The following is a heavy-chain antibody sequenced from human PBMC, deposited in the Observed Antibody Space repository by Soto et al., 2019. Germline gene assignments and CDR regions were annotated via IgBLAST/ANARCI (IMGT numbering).Heavy chain of an antibody. V-gene: IGHV1-18*01. Sequence: QVQLVQSGAEVKKPGASVKVSCTASGYTFTSYGISWVRQAPGQGLEWMGWISAYNGNTNYAKKLQGRVTMTTDTSTSTAYMELRSLRSDDTAVYYCARDPYYDFWSGYYTGDYYCGMDVWGQGTTVTVSS. CDR1: GYTFTSYG. D-gene: IGHD3-3*01. J-gene: IGHJ6*02. CDR3: ARDPYYDFWSGYYTGDYYCGMDV. CDR2: ISAYNGNT.